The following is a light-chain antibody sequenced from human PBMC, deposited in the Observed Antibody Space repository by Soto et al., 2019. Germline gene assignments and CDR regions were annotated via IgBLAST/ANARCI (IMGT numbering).Light chain of an antibody. CDR1: SSDVGSYNY. J-gene: IGLJ1*01. CDR2: DVS. CDR3: CSYAGSSTYV. V-gene: IGLV2-23*02. Sequence: QSALTQPASVSGSPGQSITISCTGTSSDVGSYNYVSWYQQYPGKAPKLMIYDVSNRPSGVSYRFSGSKSGNTASLTISGLQAEDEADYYCCSYAGSSTYVFGTGTKLTVL.